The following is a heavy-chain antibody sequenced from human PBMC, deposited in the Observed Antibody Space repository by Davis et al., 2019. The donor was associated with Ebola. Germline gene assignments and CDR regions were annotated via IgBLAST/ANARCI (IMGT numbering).Heavy chain of an antibody. CDR2: ISYDGSNK. J-gene: IGHJ6*02. V-gene: IGHV3-30*18. CDR1: GFTFSSYG. Sequence: PGGSLRLSCAASGFTFSSYGMHWVRQAPGKGLEWVAVISYDGSNKYYADSVKGRFTISRDNSKNTLYPQMNSLRAEDTAVYYCAKGHYQPTAGYYYGMDVWGQGTTVTVSS. CDR3: AKGHYQPTAGYYYGMDV. D-gene: IGHD2-2*01.